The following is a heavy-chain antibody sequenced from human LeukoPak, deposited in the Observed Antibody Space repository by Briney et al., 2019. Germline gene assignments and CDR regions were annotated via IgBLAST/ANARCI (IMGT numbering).Heavy chain of an antibody. V-gene: IGHV3-23*01. Sequence: GGSLRLSCAASGFTFNSYSMNWVRQAPGKGLEWVSSIGGGGSTYYADSVKGRFTISKDNSKNTLYLQLNNVRAEDTAVYYCAKGVAGSGTDYWGQGTLVTVSS. CDR2: IGGGGST. CDR3: AKGVAGSGTDY. D-gene: IGHD6-13*01. CDR1: GFTFNSYS. J-gene: IGHJ4*02.